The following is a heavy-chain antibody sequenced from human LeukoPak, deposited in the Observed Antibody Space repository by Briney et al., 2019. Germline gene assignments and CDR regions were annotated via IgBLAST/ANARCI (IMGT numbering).Heavy chain of an antibody. CDR1: GGTFSSYA. CDR2: IIPIFGTA. V-gene: IGHV1-69*01. Sequence: SVKVSCTASGGTFSSYAISWVRQAPGQGLEWMGGIIPIFGTANYAQKFQGRVTITADESTSTAYMELSSLRSEDTAVYYCARDMAGTTGTGNDAFDIWGQGTMVTVSS. CDR3: ARDMAGTTGTGNDAFDI. D-gene: IGHD1-1*01. J-gene: IGHJ3*02.